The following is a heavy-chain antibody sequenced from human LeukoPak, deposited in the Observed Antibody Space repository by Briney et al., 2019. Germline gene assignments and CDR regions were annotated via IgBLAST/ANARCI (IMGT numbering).Heavy chain of an antibody. Sequence: GGSLRLSCAASGFTFSSYTMNWVRQAPGKGLEWVSGISGSGGSTYYADSVKGRFTISRDDSKNTLFLQMNSLRAEDTAVYYCAKGSWITFSDYWGQGTLVTVSS. V-gene: IGHV3-23*01. CDR3: AKGSWITFSDY. J-gene: IGHJ4*02. D-gene: IGHD5-12*01. CDR1: GFTFSSYT. CDR2: ISGSGGST.